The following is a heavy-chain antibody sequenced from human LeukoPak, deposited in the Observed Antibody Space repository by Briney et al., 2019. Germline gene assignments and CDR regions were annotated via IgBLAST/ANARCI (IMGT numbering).Heavy chain of an antibody. CDR1: GFTFSSYS. V-gene: IGHV3-21*01. D-gene: IGHD3-22*01. CDR3: ATDTYYSDTAAECDY. Sequence: GGSLRLSCAASGFTFSSYSMNWVRQAPGKGLEWVSSISSSGSYIYYADSVKGRFTISRDNAKNSLYLQMNSLRAEDTAVYYCATDTYYSDTAAECDYWGQGTLVTVSS. J-gene: IGHJ4*02. CDR2: ISSSGSYI.